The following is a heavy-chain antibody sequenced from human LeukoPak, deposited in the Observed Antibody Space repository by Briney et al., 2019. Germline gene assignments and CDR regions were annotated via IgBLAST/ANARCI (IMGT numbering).Heavy chain of an antibody. CDR1: GFTFCSYS. Sequence: GGSLRLSCAASGFTFCSYSMNWVRQAPGKGLEWVSSISSSSSYIYYADSVKGRFTISRDNAKNSLYLQMNSLRAEDTAVYYCAKFGFSYYYDSWGQGTLVTVSS. CDR2: ISSSSSYI. D-gene: IGHD5-18*01. V-gene: IGHV3-21*01. CDR3: AKFGFSYYYDS. J-gene: IGHJ4*02.